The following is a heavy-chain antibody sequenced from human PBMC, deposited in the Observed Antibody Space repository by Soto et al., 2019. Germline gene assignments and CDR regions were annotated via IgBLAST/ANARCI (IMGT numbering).Heavy chain of an antibody. CDR2: ISLYSDGT. CDR3: ARVVPGAEAWFGP. CDR1: GGTFSSYA. Sequence: ASVKVSCKASGGTFSSYAISWVRQAPGQPLEWLGWISLYSDGTNYAQKFQGRVSMTTDTSTTTAYMELRSLRSDDTAVYYCARVVPGAEAWFGPWGQGTLVTVSS. V-gene: IGHV1-18*01. J-gene: IGHJ5*02. D-gene: IGHD2-2*01.